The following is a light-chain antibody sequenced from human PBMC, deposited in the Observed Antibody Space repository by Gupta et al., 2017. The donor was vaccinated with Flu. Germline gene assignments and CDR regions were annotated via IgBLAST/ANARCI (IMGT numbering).Light chain of an antibody. CDR3: MQALQTPLT. Sequence: DIVMTQSPLSLPVTPGEPASISCRSSQSLLHSNGYNYLNWYLQKPGQSPQLLIYLGSNRASGGPDRFSGSGSGTDFTLKISRVEAEDLGVYYCMQALQTPLTLGGGTKVEIK. J-gene: IGKJ4*01. CDR1: QSLLHSNGYNY. CDR2: LGS. V-gene: IGKV2-28*01.